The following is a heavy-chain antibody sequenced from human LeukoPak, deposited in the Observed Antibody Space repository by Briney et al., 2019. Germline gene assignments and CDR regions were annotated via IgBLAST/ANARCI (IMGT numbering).Heavy chain of an antibody. Sequence: GGSLRLSCAASGFTFTNYSMNWVRQAPGKGLEWVSSISTTSRYTYFADSVKGRFTISRDNSKNTLYLEMNSLRAEGTAVYYCGRGGQGSVFDYWGQGTLVTVSS. D-gene: IGHD3-10*01. CDR3: GRGGQGSVFDY. CDR1: GFTFTNYS. J-gene: IGHJ4*02. V-gene: IGHV3-21*01. CDR2: ISTTSRYT.